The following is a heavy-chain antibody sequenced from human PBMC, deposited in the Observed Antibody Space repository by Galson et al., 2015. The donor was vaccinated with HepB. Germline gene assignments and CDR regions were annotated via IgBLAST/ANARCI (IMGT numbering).Heavy chain of an antibody. V-gene: IGHV1-46*01. Sequence: SVKVSCKASGYTFTTYYMHWVRQAPGQGLEWMGILNPGGGSTSYSQKFQGRVTMTRDTSTSTVYMELSSLRSEDTAVYYCARDRGSETNNWGYFDYWGQGTLVTVSS. J-gene: IGHJ4*02. CDR2: LNPGGGST. CDR1: GYTFTTYY. D-gene: IGHD7-27*01. CDR3: ARDRGSETNNWGYFDY.